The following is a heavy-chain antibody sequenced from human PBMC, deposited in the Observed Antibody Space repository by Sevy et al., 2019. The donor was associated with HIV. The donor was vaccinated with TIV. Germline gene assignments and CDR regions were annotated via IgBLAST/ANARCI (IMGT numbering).Heavy chain of an antibody. D-gene: IGHD2-2*01. J-gene: IGHJ6*02. Sequence: GGSLRLSCAASEFIFSDYAMNWVRQTPGKGLEWVSSINGKGRSTHYADSVKGRFTISRDNSKNTLYLQMNSLRAEDTAVYYAAKTIKSGGGAVPAANYYYYGMDVWGQGTTVTVSS. CDR2: INGKGRST. CDR3: AKTIKSGGGAVPAANYYYYGMDV. CDR1: EFIFSDYA. V-gene: IGHV3-23*01.